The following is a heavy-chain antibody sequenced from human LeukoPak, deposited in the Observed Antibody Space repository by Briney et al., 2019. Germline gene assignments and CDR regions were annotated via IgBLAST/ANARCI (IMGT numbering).Heavy chain of an antibody. CDR1: GFTFSDYY. CDR2: ISSSGSTI. V-gene: IGHV3-11*04. CDR3: ARDLTYGPRYFDY. J-gene: IGHJ4*02. D-gene: IGHD3-16*01. Sequence: PGGSLRLSCAASGFTFSDYYMSWIRQAPGKGLEWVSYISSSGSTIYYADSATGRFTISRDNAKNSLYLQMNSLRAEDTAVYYCARDLTYGPRYFDYWGQGTLVTVSS.